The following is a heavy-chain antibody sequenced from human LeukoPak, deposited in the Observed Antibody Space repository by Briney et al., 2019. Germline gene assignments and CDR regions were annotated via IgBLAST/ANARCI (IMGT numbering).Heavy chain of an antibody. Sequence: GGSLRLSCAVSGFTFSSYWMSWVSQAPGKGLEWVAKINQYGTEKYYVDSVKGRFTISRDNAKNSLYLQMNSLRADDTAVYYCAREVREVPHWGQGTLVTVSS. CDR1: GFTFSSYW. J-gene: IGHJ4*02. D-gene: IGHD2-2*01. CDR2: INQYGTEK. CDR3: AREVREVPH. V-gene: IGHV3-7*04.